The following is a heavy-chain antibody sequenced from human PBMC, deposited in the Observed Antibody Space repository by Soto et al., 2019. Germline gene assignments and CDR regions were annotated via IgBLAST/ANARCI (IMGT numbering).Heavy chain of an antibody. CDR1: GFFFSNYW. D-gene: IGHD3-16*01. V-gene: IGHV3-7*01. Sequence: SLRLSCTASGFFFSNYWMRWVRQAPGRGLEWVANMNEDGSARHYVDSVRGRFTISRDNSKKSVVLRMDSLRAGDTALYYCARDLPEHDLDYWGQGTLVTVSS. CDR2: MNEDGSAR. J-gene: IGHJ4*02. CDR3: ARDLPEHDLDY.